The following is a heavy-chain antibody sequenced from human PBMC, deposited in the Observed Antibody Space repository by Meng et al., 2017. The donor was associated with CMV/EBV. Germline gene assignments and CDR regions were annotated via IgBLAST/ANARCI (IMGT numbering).Heavy chain of an antibody. J-gene: IGHJ4*02. CDR2: IYYSGST. V-gene: IGHV4-59*01. D-gene: IGHD1-7*01. CDR3: ARDRVDGITGTTSGYAY. Sequence: SETLSLTCTVSGGSISSYYWSWIRQPPGKGLEWIGYIYYSGSTNYNPSLKSRVTISVDTSKNQFSLKLSSVTAADTAVYYCARDRVDGITGTTSGYAYWGQGTLVTVSS. CDR1: GGSISSYY.